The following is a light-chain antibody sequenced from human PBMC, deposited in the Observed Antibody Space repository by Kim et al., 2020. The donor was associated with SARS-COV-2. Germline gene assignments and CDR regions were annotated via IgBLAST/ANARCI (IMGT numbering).Light chain of an antibody. V-gene: IGKV3-11*01. CDR3: QQRESWPLT. Sequence: LPPGERATLSCRASRSVTTNLAWYHQKPGQPPRLLTYDAANRATGIPARFSGSGSGTEFTLTISSLEPEDFAVYYCQQRESWPLTFGGGTKVDIK. CDR1: RSVTTN. J-gene: IGKJ4*01. CDR2: DAA.